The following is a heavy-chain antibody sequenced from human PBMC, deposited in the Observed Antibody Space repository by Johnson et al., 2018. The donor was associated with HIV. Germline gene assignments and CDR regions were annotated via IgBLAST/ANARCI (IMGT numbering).Heavy chain of an antibody. V-gene: IGHV3-20*04. CDR1: GFSFDDYA. Sequence: VQLVESGGGLVQPGRSLRLSCAASGFSFDDYAMHWVRHAPGKGLEWVSGINWNGGSTGYADSVKGRFTISRDNAKNSLYLQMNSLRAEDTALYYCARLTSGAFDIWGPGTMVTVSS. CDR3: ARLTSGAFDI. J-gene: IGHJ3*02. CDR2: INWNGGST. D-gene: IGHD1-14*01.